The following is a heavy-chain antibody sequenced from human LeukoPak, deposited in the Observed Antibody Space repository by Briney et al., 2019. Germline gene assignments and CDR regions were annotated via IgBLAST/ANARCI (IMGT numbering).Heavy chain of an antibody. V-gene: IGHV4-39*01. CDR1: GGSISSSSYS. J-gene: IGHJ3*02. D-gene: IGHD3-22*01. Sequence: SETLSLTCTVSGGSISSSSYSWGWIRQPPGKGLEWIGSIYYSGSTYYNPSLKSRVTISVDTSKNQFSLKLSSVTAADTAVYYCARPYCYYDSSGMIPDAFDIWGQGTMVTVSS. CDR3: ARPYCYYDSSGMIPDAFDI. CDR2: IYYSGST.